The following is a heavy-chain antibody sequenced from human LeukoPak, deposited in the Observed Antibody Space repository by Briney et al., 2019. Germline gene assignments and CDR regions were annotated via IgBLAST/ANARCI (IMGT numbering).Heavy chain of an antibody. V-gene: IGHV4-4*02. Sequence: SETLSLTCAVSGGSISSGNWWSWVRQPPGKGLEWIGEIYYTGSTNYNPSLKSRVTISLGKSEKQFSLKVSSVTAADTAVYYCARESGMVTFGGVIAPGGMDVWGQGTTVTVSS. CDR3: ARESGMVTFGGVIAPGGMDV. CDR1: GGSISSGNW. CDR2: IYYTGST. D-gene: IGHD3-16*02. J-gene: IGHJ6*02.